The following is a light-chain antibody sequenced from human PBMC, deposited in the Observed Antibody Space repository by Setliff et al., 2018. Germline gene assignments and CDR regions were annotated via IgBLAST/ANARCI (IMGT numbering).Light chain of an antibody. Sequence: QSVLTQPPSASGSPGQSVTISCTGTSSDISVYNYVSWYQQHPGKAPKLMIYEVSKRPSGVPDRFSGSKSGNTASLTISGLQPEDGADYYCSSYEGGNNYVFGSGTKVTVL. CDR2: EVS. V-gene: IGLV2-8*01. CDR3: SSYEGGNNYV. J-gene: IGLJ1*01. CDR1: SSDISVYNY.